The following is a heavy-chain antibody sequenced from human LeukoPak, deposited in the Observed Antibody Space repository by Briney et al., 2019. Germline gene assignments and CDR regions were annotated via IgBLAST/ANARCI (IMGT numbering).Heavy chain of an antibody. CDR2: VSTYNGGT. J-gene: IGHJ4*02. CDR1: GYNFTNYA. D-gene: IGHD3-3*01. CDR3: ARGGKLRFLDY. V-gene: IGHV1-18*01. Sequence: GASVKVSCKASGYNFTNYAIIWVRQAPGHGLEWMGWVSTYNGGTKYAQNLEARVSMTTDTSTTTAYLELRNLRSDDTAVYYCARGGKLRFLDYWGQGTLITVSS.